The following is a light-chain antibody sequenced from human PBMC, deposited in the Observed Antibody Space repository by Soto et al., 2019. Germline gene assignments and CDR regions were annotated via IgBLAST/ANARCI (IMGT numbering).Light chain of an antibody. CDR3: MQGTHWPIT. CDR1: QRLLHSNGYNY. V-gene: IGKV2-30*02. Sequence: IVVTQSPLSLPVTPGEPASISCRSSQRLLHSNGYNYLEWYLQKPGQSPRRLIYKVSNRDSGVPARFSGSGSGTDLALKISRVEAEDVGVYYCMQGTHWPITFGQGTRLEI. CDR2: KVS. J-gene: IGKJ5*01.